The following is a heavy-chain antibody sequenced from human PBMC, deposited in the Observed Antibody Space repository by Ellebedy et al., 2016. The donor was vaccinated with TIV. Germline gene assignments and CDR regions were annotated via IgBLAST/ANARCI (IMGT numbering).Heavy chain of an antibody. CDR3: ARDPALPRGRFDT. Sequence: MPSETLSLTCSVSGDSISSTSSYWGWVRQPPGKGLEWIGSIYYSGNTYYNPSLNSRVTMSVDTSKNQFSLNLSSVTAADTAVYYCARDPALPRGRFDTWGQGTLVTVSS. CDR2: IYYSGNT. J-gene: IGHJ5*02. CDR1: GDSISSTSSY. V-gene: IGHV4-39*07.